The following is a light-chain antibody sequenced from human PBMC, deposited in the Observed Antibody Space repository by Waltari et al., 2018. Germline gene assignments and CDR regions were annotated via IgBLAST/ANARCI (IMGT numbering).Light chain of an antibody. Sequence: QSVLAQPPSASGTPGQRITISCSGSNSNIGSNTVHWYQQFPGTAPRLLIYSNNQRPSGVPDRFSASKSGSSAALAIYGLHSEDEADYYCSTWDDRLTGVVFGGGTKVTVL. V-gene: IGLV1-44*01. CDR1: NSNIGSNT. CDR2: SNN. J-gene: IGLJ2*01. CDR3: STWDDRLTGVV.